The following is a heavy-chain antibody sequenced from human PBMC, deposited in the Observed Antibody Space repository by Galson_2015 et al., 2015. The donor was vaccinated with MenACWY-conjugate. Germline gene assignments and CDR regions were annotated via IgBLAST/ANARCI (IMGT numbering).Heavy chain of an antibody. V-gene: IGHV3-23*01. CDR1: GFDFDDYA. CDR3: AKVIYGARYYFEH. Sequence: SLRLSCAASGFDFDDYAMSWVRQAPGKGLQWVAGVGRGGGSTYYTDPVRGRFTISRDNSKNTLDLQMDSLRVEDTAVYYCAKVIYGARYYFEHWGQ. J-gene: IGHJ4*02. D-gene: IGHD3/OR15-3a*01. CDR2: VGRGGGST.